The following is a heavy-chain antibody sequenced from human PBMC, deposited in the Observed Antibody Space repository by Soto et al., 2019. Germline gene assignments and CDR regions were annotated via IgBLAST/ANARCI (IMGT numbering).Heavy chain of an antibody. D-gene: IGHD6-13*01. CDR1: EGTFNSYA. Sequence: QAQVVQSGAEVRKPGSSVKLSCKASEGTFNSYAIAWVRQAPGQGLEWMGGIIPYYNTLNYAQKFQDRVTTPADDSTNTVYMELSSLRSDDTAVYFCASGASRWYPYFFDSWAQGTLVTVSS. CDR3: ASGASRWYPYFFDS. V-gene: IGHV1-69*01. CDR2: IIPYYNTL. J-gene: IGHJ4*02.